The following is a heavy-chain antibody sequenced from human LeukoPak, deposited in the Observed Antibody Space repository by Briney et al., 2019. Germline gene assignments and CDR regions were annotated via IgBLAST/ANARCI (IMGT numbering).Heavy chain of an antibody. CDR3: ARSKRYSGYDSRGDLDY. CDR2: ISAYNGNT. J-gene: IGHJ4*02. D-gene: IGHD5-12*01. CDR1: GYIFTTYY. V-gene: IGHV1-18*04. Sequence: ASVKVSFKASGYIFTTYYIHWVRQAPGQGLDWMGWISAYNGNTNYAQKLQGRVTMTTDTSTSTAYMELRSLRSDDTAVYYCARSKRYSGYDSRGDLDYWGQGTLVTVSS.